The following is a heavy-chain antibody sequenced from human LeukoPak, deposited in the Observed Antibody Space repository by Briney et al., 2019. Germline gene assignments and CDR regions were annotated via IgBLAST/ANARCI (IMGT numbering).Heavy chain of an antibody. CDR2: IYYSGST. Sequence: SETLSLTCTVSGGSISSSSYYWGWIRQPPGKGLEWIGMIYYSGSTYYNPSLKSRVTISVDTSKNQFSLKLSFVTAADMAVYYCARANIMITFGGVIVLNNFDYWGQGTLVTVSS. V-gene: IGHV4-39*01. CDR3: ARANIMITFGGVIVLNNFDY. D-gene: IGHD3-16*02. J-gene: IGHJ4*02. CDR1: GGSISSSSYY.